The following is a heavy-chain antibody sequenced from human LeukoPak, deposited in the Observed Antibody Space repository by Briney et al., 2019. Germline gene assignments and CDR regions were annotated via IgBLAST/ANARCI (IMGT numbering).Heavy chain of an antibody. CDR2: GWYDGSNK. Sequence: PGRSLRLSCAASALSFSSDGKHWVRHAPGRGRGWVAVGWYDGSNKYYADSVKGRFTISRDNSKNTMYLQMNSLRAEDTAVYYCAREGDYCTNGVYHRPLDYWGQGTLVTVSS. D-gene: IGHD2-8*01. J-gene: IGHJ4*02. CDR1: ALSFSSDG. CDR3: AREGDYCTNGVYHRPLDY. V-gene: IGHV3-33*01.